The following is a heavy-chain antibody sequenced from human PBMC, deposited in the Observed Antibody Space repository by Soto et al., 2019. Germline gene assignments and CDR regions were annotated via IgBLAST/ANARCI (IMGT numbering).Heavy chain of an antibody. V-gene: IGHV4-59*02. CDR1: GKSVSTFY. CDR3: ARGTDYTQIASYHYGMDV. Sequence: QVQLQESGPGLVKPSETLSLTCTVSGKSVSTFYWSWIRQPPGKGLEWSGHAYYSGSTNYDPSPKSRVTISVDMYKNQVSRRLTSVTAADTAVYYCARGTDYTQIASYHYGMDVWGQGTSVTVSS. D-gene: IGHD4-4*01. CDR2: AYYSGST. J-gene: IGHJ6*02.